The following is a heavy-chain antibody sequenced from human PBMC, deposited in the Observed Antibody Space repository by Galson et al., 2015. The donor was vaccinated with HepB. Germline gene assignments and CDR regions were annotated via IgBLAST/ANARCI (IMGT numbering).Heavy chain of an antibody. CDR2: IIPIFGTA. CDR1: GGTFSSYA. D-gene: IGHD2-2*02. CDR3: ARSDRRYQLLYGVGWFDP. V-gene: IGHV1-69*13. Sequence: SVKVSCKASGGTFSSYAISWVRQAPGQGLEWMGGIIPIFGTANYAQKFQGRVTITADESTSTAYMELSSLRSEDTAVYYCARSDRRYQLLYGVGWFDPWGQGTLVTVSS. J-gene: IGHJ5*02.